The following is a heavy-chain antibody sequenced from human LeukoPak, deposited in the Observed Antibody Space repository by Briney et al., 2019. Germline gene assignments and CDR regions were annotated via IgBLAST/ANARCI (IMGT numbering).Heavy chain of an antibody. Sequence: GGSLRLSCAASGFTFSSYAMSWVRQAPGKGLEWVSAISGSGGSTYYADSVKGRFTISRDNAKNSLYLQMNSLRAEDTAVYYCARCGSYYTFDYWGQGTLVTVSS. V-gene: IGHV3-23*01. J-gene: IGHJ4*02. CDR2: ISGSGGST. CDR3: ARCGSYYTFDY. D-gene: IGHD3-10*01. CDR1: GFTFSSYA.